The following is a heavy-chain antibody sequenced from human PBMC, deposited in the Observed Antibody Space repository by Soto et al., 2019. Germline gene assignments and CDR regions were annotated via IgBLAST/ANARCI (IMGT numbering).Heavy chain of an antibody. D-gene: IGHD3-22*01. Sequence: GGSLRLSCSASGFTFSTYAMHWVRQAPGKGLEDVSVVTSNGGSTFYADSVKGRFTISRDNSKNTLFLQMSTLRTEDTALYYCVKGYDSSGFYYFDYWGQGTLVTVSS. J-gene: IGHJ4*02. CDR1: GFTFSTYA. V-gene: IGHV3-64D*06. CDR3: VKGYDSSGFYYFDY. CDR2: VTSNGGST.